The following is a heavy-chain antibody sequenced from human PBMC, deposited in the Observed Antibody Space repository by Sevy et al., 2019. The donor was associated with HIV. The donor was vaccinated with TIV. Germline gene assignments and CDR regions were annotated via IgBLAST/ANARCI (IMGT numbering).Heavy chain of an antibody. CDR1: GDTINNYH. CDR2: INPSGGTT. D-gene: IGHD3-22*01. V-gene: IGHV1-46*02. Sequence: ASVKVSCKASGDTINNYHVHWVRQAPGQGLEWMGIINPSGGTTSYAQKFQGRVTMTRDTSTSTVYMELSSLRSEDTAVYYCARAPSWYDSSGYNALDIWGQGTMVTVSS. CDR3: ARAPSWYDSSGYNALDI. J-gene: IGHJ3*02.